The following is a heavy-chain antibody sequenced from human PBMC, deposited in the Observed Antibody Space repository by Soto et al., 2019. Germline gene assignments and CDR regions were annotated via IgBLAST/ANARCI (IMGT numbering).Heavy chain of an antibody. CDR1: GGSVRNSNFY. Sequence: PSETLSLTCKVSGGSVRNSNFYWGWVRQAPGKGLESIGSVSYSGSAYYNPSLKSRVTISVDASKNQFSLKLSSVTAADTAVYYCARAPRNYGFRYFDYWGQGTLVTVSS. D-gene: IGHD1-7*01. CDR3: ARAPRNYGFRYFDY. J-gene: IGHJ4*02. CDR2: VSYSGSA. V-gene: IGHV4-39*07.